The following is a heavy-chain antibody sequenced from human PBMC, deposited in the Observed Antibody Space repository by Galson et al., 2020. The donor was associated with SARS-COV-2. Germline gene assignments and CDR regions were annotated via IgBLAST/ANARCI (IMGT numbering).Heavy chain of an antibody. Sequence: GGSLRLSCAASGFTFRSYGMHWVRQAPGKGLEWVAVISYDGSNKYNADSVKGRFTIARDNSKNTPYLQMNSLRAEDTAVYYCASGYCSGGSCYSQDWCFDLWGRGTLVTVSS. CDR1: GFTFRSYG. J-gene: IGHJ2*01. CDR3: ASGYCSGGSCYSQDWCFDL. V-gene: IGHV3-30*03. CDR2: ISYDGSNK. D-gene: IGHD2-15*01.